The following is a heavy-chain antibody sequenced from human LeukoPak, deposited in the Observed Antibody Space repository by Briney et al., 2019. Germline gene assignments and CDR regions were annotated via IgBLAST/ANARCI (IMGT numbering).Heavy chain of an antibody. CDR1: GFTFSSYA. J-gene: IGHJ4*02. CDR3: ARGHPTYYYDSSGYYTDY. CDR2: ISGSGGST. Sequence: GGSLRLSCAASGFTFSSYAMSWVRQAPGKGLEWVSAISGSGGSTYYADSVKGRFTISRDNSKNTLYLQMNSLRAENTAVYYCARGHPTYYYDSSGYYTDYWGQGTLVTVSS. D-gene: IGHD3-22*01. V-gene: IGHV3-23*01.